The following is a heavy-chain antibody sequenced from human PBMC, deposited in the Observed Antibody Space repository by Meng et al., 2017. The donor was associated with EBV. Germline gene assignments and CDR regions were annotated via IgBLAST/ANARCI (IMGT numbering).Heavy chain of an antibody. CDR1: GYTFTSYE. CDR3: ARGVGTIFGVVIKNWFDP. J-gene: IGHJ5*02. Sequence: QVQLVESGAEVKKPGASVKDSCKASGYTFTSYEINWVRQATGQWLEWMGWMNTNSGNTGYAQKFQGRVTMTRNTSISTAYMELSSLRSEDTAVYYCARGVGTIFGVVIKNWFDPWGQGTLVTVSS. D-gene: IGHD3-3*01. CDR2: MNTNSGNT. V-gene: IGHV1-8*01.